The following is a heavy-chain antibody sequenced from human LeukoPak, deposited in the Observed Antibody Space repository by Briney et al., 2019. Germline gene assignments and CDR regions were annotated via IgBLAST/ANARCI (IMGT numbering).Heavy chain of an antibody. Sequence: SETLSLTCTVSGGSFSRYLWTWIRQTPGKGLEWIGYIDHSGSTNYSPSLQSRVTISIDTSKNQFSLKLNSVTAADTAVYYCAREYFSANYFFYYMDVWGTGTTVTVSS. CDR3: AREYFSANYFFYYMDV. D-gene: IGHD3-3*01. V-gene: IGHV4-59*01. J-gene: IGHJ6*03. CDR1: GGSFSRYL. CDR2: IDHSGST.